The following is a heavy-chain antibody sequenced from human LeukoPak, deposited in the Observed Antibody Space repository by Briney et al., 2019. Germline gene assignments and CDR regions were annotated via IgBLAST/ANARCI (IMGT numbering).Heavy chain of an antibody. CDR2: ITRSSIYK. V-gene: IGHV3-21*01. CDR1: RFTFSSYS. Sequence: GGSLRLSCAASRFTFSSYSMNWVRQAPGKGLEWVSCITRSSIYKYYADSVKGRFTISRDNAKNSLYLQMNSLRADDTAVYYCARALYDSSGYYSHFDYWGQGTLVTVSS. D-gene: IGHD3-22*01. J-gene: IGHJ4*02. CDR3: ARALYDSSGYYSHFDY.